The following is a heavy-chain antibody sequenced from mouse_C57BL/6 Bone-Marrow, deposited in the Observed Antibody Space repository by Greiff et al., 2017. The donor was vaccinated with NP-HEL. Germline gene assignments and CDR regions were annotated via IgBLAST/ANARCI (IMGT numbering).Heavy chain of an antibody. CDR2: ISNLAYSI. CDR3: ARAYSNWYFDV. V-gene: IGHV5-15*01. Sequence: EVKLMESGGGLVQPGGSLKLSCAASGFTFSDYGMAWVRQAPRKGPEWVAFISNLAYSIYYADTVTGRFTISRENAKNTLYLEMSSLRSEDTAMYYCARAYSNWYFDVWGTGTTVTVSS. J-gene: IGHJ1*03. D-gene: IGHD2-5*01. CDR1: GFTFSDYG.